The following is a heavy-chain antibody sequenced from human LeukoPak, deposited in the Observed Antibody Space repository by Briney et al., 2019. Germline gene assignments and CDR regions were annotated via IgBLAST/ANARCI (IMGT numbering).Heavy chain of an antibody. D-gene: IGHD3-3*01. J-gene: IGHJ4*02. CDR2: ISSRSSHS. V-gene: IGHV3-21*01. CDR1: GFTFSDYG. CDR3: ARTAQGVLRFLEWSTHFDY. Sequence: PGGSLRLSCAASGFTFSDYGMNWVRQAPGMGLEWVSSISSRSSHSYYADSVKGRFTISRDNAKNSLYLHLNSLRAEDTAVYFCARTAQGVLRFLEWSTHFDYWGQGILVTVSS.